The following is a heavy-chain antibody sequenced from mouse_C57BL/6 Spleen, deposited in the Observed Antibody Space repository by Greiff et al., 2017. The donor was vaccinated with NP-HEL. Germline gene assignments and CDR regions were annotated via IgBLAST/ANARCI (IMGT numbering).Heavy chain of an antibody. CDR2: ISSGSSTI. CDR1: GFTFSDYG. J-gene: IGHJ4*01. V-gene: IGHV5-17*01. CDR3: ARTGTNYAMDY. Sequence: EVQRVESGGGLVKPGGSLKLSCAASGFTFSDYGMHWVRQAPEKGLEWVAYISSGSSTIYYADTVKGRFTISRDNAKNTLFLQMTSLRSEDTAMYYCARTGTNYAMDYWGQGTSVTVSS. D-gene: IGHD4-1*01.